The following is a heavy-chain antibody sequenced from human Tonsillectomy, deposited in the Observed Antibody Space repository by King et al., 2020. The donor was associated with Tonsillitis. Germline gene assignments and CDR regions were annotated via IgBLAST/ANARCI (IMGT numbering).Heavy chain of an antibody. V-gene: IGHV3-48*01. J-gene: IGHJ4*02. D-gene: IGHD6-13*01. CDR3: ARDNGALGSWDGSESSGLYFDY. CDR1: GFTFSSYS. CDR2: ISSSSSTI. Sequence: VQLVESGGGLVQPGGSLRLSCAASGFTFSSYSMNWVRQAPGKGLEWVSYISSSSSTIYYADSLKGRFTISRDNAKNSLYLQMNSLRAEDTAVYYCARDNGALGSWDGSESSGLYFDYWGQGTLVTVSS.